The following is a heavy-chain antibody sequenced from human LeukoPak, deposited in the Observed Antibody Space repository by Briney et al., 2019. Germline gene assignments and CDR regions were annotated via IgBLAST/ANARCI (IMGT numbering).Heavy chain of an antibody. CDR2: IYHSGNT. V-gene: IGHV4-34*01. CDR3: ATRSGYSFDY. D-gene: IGHD3-3*01. J-gene: IGHJ4*02. CDR1: GGSFSGYY. Sequence: SETLSLTCAVYGGSFSGYYWNWIRQPPWKGLEWIGEIYHSGNTNCNPSLKSRVTISVDTSKNQFSLKLSSVTAADTAVYYCATRSGYSFDYWGQGTLVTVSS.